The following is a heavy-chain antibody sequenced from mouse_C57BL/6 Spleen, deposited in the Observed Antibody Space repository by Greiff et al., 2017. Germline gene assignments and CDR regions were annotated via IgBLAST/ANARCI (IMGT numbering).Heavy chain of an antibody. CDR2: IDPNSGGT. J-gene: IGHJ2*01. V-gene: IGHV1-72*01. Sequence: VQLQQPGAELVQPGASVKLSCKASGYTFTSYWMHWVKPRPGRGLEWIGRIDPNSGGTKYNEKFKSKVTLTVDKPTSTAYMQLSSLTSEDSAVYYCARSTITTVVATDYWGQGTTLTVSS. CDR3: ARSTITTVVATDY. CDR1: GYTFTSYW. D-gene: IGHD1-1*01.